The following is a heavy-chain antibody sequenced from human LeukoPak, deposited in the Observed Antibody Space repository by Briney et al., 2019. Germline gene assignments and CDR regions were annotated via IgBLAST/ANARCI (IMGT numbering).Heavy chain of an antibody. Sequence: KSSETLSLTCTVSGGSISSYYWSWIRQPPGKGLEWIGYIYYSGSTNYNPSLKSRVTISVDTSKNQFSLKLSSVTAADTAVYYCASHCGGDCPSGWFDPWGQGTLVTVSS. J-gene: IGHJ5*02. CDR3: ASHCGGDCPSGWFDP. CDR1: GGSISSYY. CDR2: IYYSGST. D-gene: IGHD2-21*02. V-gene: IGHV4-59*08.